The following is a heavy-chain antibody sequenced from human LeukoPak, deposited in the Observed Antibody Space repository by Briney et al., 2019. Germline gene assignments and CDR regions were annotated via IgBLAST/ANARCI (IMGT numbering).Heavy chain of an antibody. CDR1: GGSISSYY. CDR3: ARDSDSSWSYNWFDP. D-gene: IGHD6-13*01. V-gene: IGHV4-4*07. J-gene: IGHJ5*02. Sequence: PSETLSLTCTVSGGSISSYYWSWIRQPARKGLDWIGRIYTSGSTNYNPSLKSRVTMSVDTSKNQYSLRLSSVTAADTAVYYCARDSDSSWSYNWFDPWGQGTLVTVSS. CDR2: IYTSGST.